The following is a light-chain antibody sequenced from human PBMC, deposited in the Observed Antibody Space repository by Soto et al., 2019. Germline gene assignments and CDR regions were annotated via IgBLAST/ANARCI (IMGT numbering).Light chain of an antibody. CDR2: GAS. Sequence: IRLTQSPGTLSLTQGERATLSCRASQSVSSSYLAWYQQKPGQAPRLLIYGASSRATGIPDRFSGSGSGTDFTHTISRLEPEDFAVYYCQQYGSSPTFGQRTNVDI. V-gene: IGKV3-20*01. J-gene: IGKJ1*01. CDR1: QSVSSSY. CDR3: QQYGSSPT.